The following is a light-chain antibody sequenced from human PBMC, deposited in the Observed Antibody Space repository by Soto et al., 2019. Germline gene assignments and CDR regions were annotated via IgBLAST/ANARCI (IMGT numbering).Light chain of an antibody. V-gene: IGLV1-40*01. CDR2: GNS. J-gene: IGLJ3*02. Sequence: QAVVTQPPSVSGAPGQRVTISCTGSSSNIGAGYDVHWYQQLPGTAPKLLIYGNSNRPSGVPDRFSGSKSGTSASLAITGLQAEDEADYYCQSYDSSLSVNWVFGGRTKVTVL. CDR1: SSNIGAGYD. CDR3: QSYDSSLSVNWV.